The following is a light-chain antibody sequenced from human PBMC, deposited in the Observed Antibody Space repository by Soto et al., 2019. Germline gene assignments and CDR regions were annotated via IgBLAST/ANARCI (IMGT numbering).Light chain of an antibody. CDR3: SSYAGSNNFV. CDR2: EVS. J-gene: IGLJ1*01. Sequence: QSVLTQPPSASGSPGQSVTISCTGSNSDVGGYNYVSWYQQYPGKAPKLIIYEVSQRPSGVPDRFSGSKSGNTASLTVSGLQAEDEADYYCSSYAGSNNFVFGTGTKVTAL. CDR1: NSDVGGYNY. V-gene: IGLV2-8*01.